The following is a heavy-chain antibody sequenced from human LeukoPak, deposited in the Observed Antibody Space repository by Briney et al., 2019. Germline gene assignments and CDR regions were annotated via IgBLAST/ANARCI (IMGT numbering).Heavy chain of an antibody. D-gene: IGHD2-2*01. CDR1: GYTFTGYY. Sequence: ASVKVSCKASGYTFTGYYMHWVRQAPGQGLEWMGRIIPNSGGTNYAQKFQGRVTMTRDTSISTAYMELSRLRSDDTAVYYCARGGGFVVVPATDYWGQGTLVTVSS. CDR3: ARGGGFVVVPATDY. J-gene: IGHJ4*02. V-gene: IGHV1-2*06. CDR2: IIPNSGGT.